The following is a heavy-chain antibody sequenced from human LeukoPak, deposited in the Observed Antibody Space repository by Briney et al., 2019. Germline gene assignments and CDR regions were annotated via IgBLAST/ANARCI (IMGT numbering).Heavy chain of an antibody. CDR3: ARGVVITNYYYYYGMDV. J-gene: IGHJ6*02. Sequence: PSETLSLTCTVSGGSISSYYWSWIRQPPGKGLEWIGYIYYSGSTNYYPSLKSRVTISVDTSKNQFSLKLSSVTAADTAVYYCARGVVITNYYYYYGMDVWGQGTTVTVSS. D-gene: IGHD3-22*01. CDR1: GGSISSYY. CDR2: IYYSGST. V-gene: IGHV4-59*01.